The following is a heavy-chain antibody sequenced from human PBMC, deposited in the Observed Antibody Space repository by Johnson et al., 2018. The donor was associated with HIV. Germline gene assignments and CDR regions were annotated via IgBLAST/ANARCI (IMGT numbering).Heavy chain of an antibody. CDR3: ARGQGASKWGPFGGDAFVI. D-gene: IGHD7-27*01. V-gene: IGHV3-30*04. Sequence: VLLLESGGGVVQPRRSLRLSCAASGFAFSGYALHWVRQAPGKGLEWVAVISYDGTKKDYGGSVKGRFTISRDNSKNTLYLQMNNLRVEDMAMDYCARGQGASKWGPFGGDAFVIWGQGTLVTVSS. CDR1: GFAFSGYA. J-gene: IGHJ3*02. CDR2: ISYDGTKK.